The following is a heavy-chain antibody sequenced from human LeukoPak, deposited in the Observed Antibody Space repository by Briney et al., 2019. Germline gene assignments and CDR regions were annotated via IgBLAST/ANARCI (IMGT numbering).Heavy chain of an antibody. J-gene: IGHJ6*03. V-gene: IGHV1-46*01. CDR3: ARGHAIGVDYYYYYMDV. CDR1: GYTFTSYY. CDR2: INPSGGST. Sequence: ASVKVSCKASGYTFTSYYMHWVRQAPGQGLEWMGIINPSGGSTSYAQKFQGRVTMTRDMSTSTVYMELSSLRSEDTAAYYCARGHAIGVDYYYYYMDVWGKGTTVTVSS. D-gene: IGHD3-10*01.